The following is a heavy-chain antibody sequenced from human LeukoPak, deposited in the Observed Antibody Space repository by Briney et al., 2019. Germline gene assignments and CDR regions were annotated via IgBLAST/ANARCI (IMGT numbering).Heavy chain of an antibody. CDR2: IYPGDSET. Sequence: GESLQISCKGSGYSFTNYWIGWVRQMPGKGLEWMGIIYPGDSETRYSPSFQGQVTISADKSISTAYLQWSSLKASDTAMYYCARRDGYCSSTSCYADYYYGMDVWGQGTTVTVSS. CDR1: GYSFTNYW. CDR3: ARRDGYCSSTSCYADYYYGMDV. V-gene: IGHV5-51*01. J-gene: IGHJ6*02. D-gene: IGHD2-2*01.